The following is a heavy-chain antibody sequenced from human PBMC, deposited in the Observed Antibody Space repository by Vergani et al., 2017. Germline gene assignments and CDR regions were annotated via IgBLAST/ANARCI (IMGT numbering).Heavy chain of an antibody. CDR1: GFTLSSHA. V-gene: IGHV3-33*03. J-gene: IGHJ6*02. CDR2: IWYDGSKE. Sequence: QVQLEESGGGVVQPGRSLRLSCAGSGFTLSSHAMHWVRQAPGKGLEWVAFIWYDGSKEYYADSVKGRFTISRDNAKNSLYLQLNGLTAEDTAIYYCVKDFDYGDPGGCVDVWGQGTAVSVFS. D-gene: IGHD4-17*01. CDR3: VKDFDYGDPGGCVDV.